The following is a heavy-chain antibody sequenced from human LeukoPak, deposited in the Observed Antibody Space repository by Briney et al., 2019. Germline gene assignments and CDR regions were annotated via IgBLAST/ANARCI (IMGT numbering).Heavy chain of an antibody. D-gene: IGHD3-22*01. Sequence: SETLSLTCTVSGDSISNGGYYWSWIRQHPGKGLEWIGHIYYTGTAYYNPSLKSRVSISVDTSKNQFSLKMYSVTAADTAVYYCTRRPEDDSSGYHYYFDPWRQGTLVTVS. V-gene: IGHV4-31*03. J-gene: IGHJ5*02. CDR3: TRRPEDDSSGYHYYFDP. CDR1: GDSISNGGYY. CDR2: IYYTGTA.